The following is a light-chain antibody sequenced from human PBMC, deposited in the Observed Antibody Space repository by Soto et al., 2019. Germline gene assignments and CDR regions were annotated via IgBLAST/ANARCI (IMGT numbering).Light chain of an antibody. CDR3: QQYNSWPRT. J-gene: IGKJ1*01. V-gene: IGKV3-15*01. Sequence: EIEMTQSPATLSVSPGERATLSCRASRSVNSNFAWYQQKPGQAPRLLIYAASTRASDVPVRFSGSGSGTEFTLTISSLQSEDSAVYYWQQYNSWPRTFGPGTKVEIK. CDR2: AAS. CDR1: RSVNSN.